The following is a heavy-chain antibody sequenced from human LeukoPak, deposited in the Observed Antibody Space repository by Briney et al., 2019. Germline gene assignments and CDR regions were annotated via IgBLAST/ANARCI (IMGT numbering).Heavy chain of an antibody. V-gene: IGHV1-8*01. CDR2: MNPNSGNT. CDR3: ARDPLEYCSSSSCFGYWLDP. CDR1: GYTFTSYD. J-gene: IGHJ5*02. Sequence: ASVKVSCKASGYTFTSYDINWVRQATGQGLEWMGWMNPNSGNTGYAQKFQGRVTMTRNTSISTAYMELRSLRSDDTAMYYCARDPLEYCSSSSCFGYWLDPWGQGTLVTVSS. D-gene: IGHD2-2*01.